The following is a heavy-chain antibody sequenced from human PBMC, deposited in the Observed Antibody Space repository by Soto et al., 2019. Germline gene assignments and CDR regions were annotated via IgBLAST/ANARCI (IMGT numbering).Heavy chain of an antibody. D-gene: IGHD2-2*01. V-gene: IGHV1-18*04. Sequence: ASGKVSCKVSGYTFTSYGISWVRQAPGQGLEWMGWISAYNGNTNYAQKLQGRVTMTTDTSTSTAYMELRSLRSDDTAVYYCARGAIVVVPAAPPNANFYYYGMDVWGQGTTVTVSS. CDR2: ISAYNGNT. CDR3: ARGAIVVVPAAPPNANFYYYGMDV. J-gene: IGHJ6*02. CDR1: GYTFTSYG.